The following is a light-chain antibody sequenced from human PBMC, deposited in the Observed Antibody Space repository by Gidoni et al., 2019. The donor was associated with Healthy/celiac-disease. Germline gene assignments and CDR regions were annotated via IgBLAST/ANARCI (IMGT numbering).Light chain of an antibody. Sequence: EIVLTQSPGTLSLSPGARATLSCRASQSVSSSYLAWYQQKPGQAPRLLIYGASSRATGIPDRFSDSGSGTDFTLTISRLEPEDFAVYYCQQYGSSPPWTFGQGTKVEIK. CDR1: QSVSSSY. V-gene: IGKV3-20*01. CDR2: GAS. J-gene: IGKJ1*01. CDR3: QQYGSSPPWT.